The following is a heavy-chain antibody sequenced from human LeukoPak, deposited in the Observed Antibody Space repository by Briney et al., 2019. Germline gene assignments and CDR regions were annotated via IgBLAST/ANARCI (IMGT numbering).Heavy chain of an antibody. J-gene: IGHJ3*02. CDR2: ISGSGGST. Sequence: SGGSLRLSCTASTFSSYAMNWVRQAPGKGLEWVSAISGSGGSTYYADSVKGRFTISRDNSKNTLYLQMNSLRAEDTAVYYCAKDDSSGYYLDAFDIWGQGTMVTVSS. CDR1: TFSSYA. CDR3: AKDDSSGYYLDAFDI. V-gene: IGHV3-23*01. D-gene: IGHD3-22*01.